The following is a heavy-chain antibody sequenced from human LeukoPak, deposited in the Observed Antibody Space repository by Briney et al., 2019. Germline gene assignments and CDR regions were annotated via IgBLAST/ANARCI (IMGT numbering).Heavy chain of an antibody. J-gene: IGHJ4*02. CDR2: ISRNGGST. Sequence: GGSLRLSCAAPGYTFSSSAMRWVPHAPGKGLEYVSAISRNGGSTYYTHAVKGRFTISRDHSKNTLYLQMGSLRAEDMAVYYCASPGAYYWGQGTLVTVSS. CDR1: GYTFSSSA. CDR3: ASPGAYY. V-gene: IGHV3-64*01.